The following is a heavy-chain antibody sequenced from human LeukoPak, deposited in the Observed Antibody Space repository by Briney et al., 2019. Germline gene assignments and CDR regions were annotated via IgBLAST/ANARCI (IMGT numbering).Heavy chain of an antibody. CDR1: GFTFDDYA. J-gene: IGHJ4*02. V-gene: IGHV3-9*01. CDR2: ISWNSGSI. D-gene: IGHD6-13*01. CDR3: AKGKAEYSSSWYYFDY. Sequence: GGSLRLSCAASGFTFDDYAMHWVRQAPGKGLEWVSGISWNSGSIGYADSVKGRFTISRDNAKNSLYLQMNSPRAEDTALYYCAKGKAEYSSSWYYFDYWGQGTLVTVSS.